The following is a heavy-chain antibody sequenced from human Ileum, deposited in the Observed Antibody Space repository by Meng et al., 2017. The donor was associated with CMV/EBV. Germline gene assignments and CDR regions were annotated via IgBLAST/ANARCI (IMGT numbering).Heavy chain of an antibody. CDR1: GEPLNGFF. CDR2: VNNRGRT. J-gene: IGHJ1*01. Sequence: QVQFPQWGAGLLKPSETLSLTCAVSGEPLNGFFCSWIRQPPERGLEWIGEVNNRGRTNYNPSLKSRLTISIDTSKRQLSLMVTSVTAADSAIYYCASGRLQFTPSALQHWGPGTLVTVSS. V-gene: IGHV4-34*02. D-gene: IGHD5-24*01. CDR3: ASGRLQFTPSALQH.